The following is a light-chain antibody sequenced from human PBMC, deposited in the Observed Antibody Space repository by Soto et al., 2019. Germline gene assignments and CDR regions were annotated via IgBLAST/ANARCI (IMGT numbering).Light chain of an antibody. V-gene: IGLV2-23*02. CDR3: CSYAGSGTYV. J-gene: IGLJ1*01. CDR1: SSDVGSYNL. Sequence: QAVLTPPASVSGSPGLSITISCTGTSSDVGSYNLVTWYQQHPGKAPKLMIYEVTKRPSGVSNRFSGSKSGNTASLTISGLQAEDEADYYCCSYAGSGTYVFGTGTKVTVL. CDR2: EVT.